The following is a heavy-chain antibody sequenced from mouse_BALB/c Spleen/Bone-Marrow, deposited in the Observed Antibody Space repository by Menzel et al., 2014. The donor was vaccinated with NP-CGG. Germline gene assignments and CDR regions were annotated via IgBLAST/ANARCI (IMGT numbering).Heavy chain of an antibody. CDR1: GYTFTSYW. CDR2: IYPGSDST. V-gene: IGHV1-55*01. J-gene: IGHJ2*01. D-gene: IGHD2-3*01. CDR3: ARYDGYLDY. Sequence: VQLVESGAELVKPGTSVKMSCKASGYTFTSYWMHWVKQRPGQGLEWIGDIYPGSDSTNYNEKFKDKATLTADTSSNTAYMQLSSLTSDDSAVYFCARYDGYLDYWGQGTTLTVSS.